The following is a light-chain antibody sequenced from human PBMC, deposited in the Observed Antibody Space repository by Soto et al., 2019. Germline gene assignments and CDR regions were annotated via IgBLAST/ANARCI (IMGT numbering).Light chain of an antibody. CDR1: SSDVGGYNY. V-gene: IGLV2-8*01. CDR2: EVS. J-gene: IGLJ1*01. CDR3: SSYAGRSNYV. Sequence: QSALTQPPSASGSPGQSVTISCTGTSSDVGGYNYVSWYQQHPGKAPKLMIYEVSKRPSGVPDRFSGSKSGNTASLTVSGLQAEEEADYYCSSYAGRSNYVFGTGTKLTAL.